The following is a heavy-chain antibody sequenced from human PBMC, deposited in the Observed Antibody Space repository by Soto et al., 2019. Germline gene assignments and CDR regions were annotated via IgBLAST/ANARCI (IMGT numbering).Heavy chain of an antibody. J-gene: IGHJ6*02. CDR2: IYPGDSDT. V-gene: IGHV5-51*01. CDR3: ARSLSYYYGSGSQIYYYGMDV. Sequence: GESLKISCKGSGYSFTSYWIGWVRQMTGKGLEWMGIIYPGDSDTRYSPSFQGQVTISADKSISTAYLQWSSLKASDTAMYYCARSLSYYYGSGSQIYYYGMDVWGQGTTVTVSS. D-gene: IGHD3-10*01. CDR1: GYSFTSYW.